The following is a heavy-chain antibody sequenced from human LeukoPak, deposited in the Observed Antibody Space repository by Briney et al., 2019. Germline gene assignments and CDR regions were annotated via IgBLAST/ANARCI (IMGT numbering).Heavy chain of an antibody. CDR3: TKTSQSPVTPGAFDI. CDR2: ISAMFGTP. J-gene: IGHJ3*02. D-gene: IGHD4-11*01. Sequence: ASVKVSCKASGYTFTSYGISWVRQAPGQGLEWMGWISAMFGTPNYAQKFRGRVSMTTEESTSTAYMELSSLTSEDTAVYYCTKTSQSPVTPGAFDIWGQGTMVTVSS. CDR1: GYTFTSYG. V-gene: IGHV1-18*01.